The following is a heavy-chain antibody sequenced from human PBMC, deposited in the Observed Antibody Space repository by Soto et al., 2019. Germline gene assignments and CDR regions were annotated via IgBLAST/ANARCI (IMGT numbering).Heavy chain of an antibody. CDR1: GGSFSGYY. Sequence: SETLSLTCAVYGGSFSGYYWSWIRQPPGKGLEWIGEINHSGSTNYNPSLKSRVTISVDTSKNQFSLKLSSVTAADTAVYYCARGSVLVVVMSNCFDPWGQGTLVTVSS. CDR2: INHSGST. CDR3: ARGSVLVVVMSNCFDP. D-gene: IGHD3-22*01. J-gene: IGHJ5*02. V-gene: IGHV4-34*01.